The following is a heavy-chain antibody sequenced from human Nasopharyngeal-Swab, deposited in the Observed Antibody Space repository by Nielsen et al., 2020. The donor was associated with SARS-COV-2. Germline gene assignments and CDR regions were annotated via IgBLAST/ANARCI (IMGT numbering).Heavy chain of an antibody. J-gene: IGHJ6*03. CDR1: GYTFTSYD. D-gene: IGHD2-2*02. V-gene: IGHV1-8*01. Sequence: ASVKVSCKASGYTFTSYDIDWVRQATGQGLEWMGWMNPNSGNTGYAQKFQGRVTMTRNTSISTAYMELGSLRSEDTAVYYCVRAGEGVVVPAAIMGGTYYYYYYMDVWGKGTTVTVSS. CDR3: VRAGEGVVVPAAIMGGTYYYYYYMDV. CDR2: MNPNSGNT.